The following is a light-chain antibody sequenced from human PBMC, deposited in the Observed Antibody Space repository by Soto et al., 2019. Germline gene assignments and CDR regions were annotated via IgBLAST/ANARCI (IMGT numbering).Light chain of an antibody. Sequence: QSVLTQPPSASGTPGQRITISCSGSSSNIGNDFVYWYQHLPGTAPKLLIYHDNRRPSGVPDRFSGSKSGTSASLVIGGLRSEDEADYYCASWDDSLRGDVFGTATKLTVL. CDR2: HDN. J-gene: IGLJ1*01. V-gene: IGLV1-47*02. CDR3: ASWDDSLRGDV. CDR1: SSNIGNDF.